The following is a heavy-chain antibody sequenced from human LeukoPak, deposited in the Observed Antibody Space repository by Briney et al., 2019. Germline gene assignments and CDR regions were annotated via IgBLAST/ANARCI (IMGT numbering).Heavy chain of an antibody. CDR1: GYTFTSYD. CDR2: MNPNSGNT. J-gene: IGHJ5*02. CDR3: ARGYYYGSGSYVHWFDP. Sequence: ASVKVSCKASGYTFTSYDINWVRQATGQGLEWMGWMNPNSGNTGYAQKFQGRVTITGNTSISTAYMELSSLRSEDTAVYYCARGYYYGSGSYVHWFDPWGQGTLVTVSS. D-gene: IGHD3-10*01. V-gene: IGHV1-8*03.